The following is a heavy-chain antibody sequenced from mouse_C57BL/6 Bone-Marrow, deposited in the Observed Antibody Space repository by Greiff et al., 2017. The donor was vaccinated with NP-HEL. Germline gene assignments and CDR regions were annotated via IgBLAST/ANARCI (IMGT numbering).Heavy chain of an antibody. D-gene: IGHD2-14*01. CDR1: GYTFTNYW. J-gene: IGHJ2*01. CDR3: ARGYSLLHFDY. V-gene: IGHV1-63*01. CDR2: IYPGGGYT. Sequence: VQVVESGAELVRPGTSVKMSCKASGYTFTNYWIGWAKQRPGHGLEWIGDIYPGGGYTNYNEKFKGKATLTADKSSSPAYMQFSSLTSEDSAIYYCARGYSLLHFDYWGQGTTLTVSS.